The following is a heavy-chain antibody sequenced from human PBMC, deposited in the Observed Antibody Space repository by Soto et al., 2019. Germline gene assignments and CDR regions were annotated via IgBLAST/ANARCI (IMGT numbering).Heavy chain of an antibody. Sequence: ASVKVSCKASGYTFTSYGISWVRQAPGQGLEWMGWISAYNGNTNYAQKLQGRVTMTTDTSTSTAYMELRSLRSDDTAVYYCARGGYSGYDFHYYYYGMDVWGQGTTVTVSS. D-gene: IGHD5-12*01. V-gene: IGHV1-18*01. J-gene: IGHJ6*02. CDR3: ARGGYSGYDFHYYYYGMDV. CDR2: ISAYNGNT. CDR1: GYTFTSYG.